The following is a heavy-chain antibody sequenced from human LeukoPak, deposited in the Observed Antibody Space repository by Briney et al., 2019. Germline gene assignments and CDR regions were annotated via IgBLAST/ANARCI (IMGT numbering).Heavy chain of an antibody. Sequence: ASVKVSCKASGYTFTSYGISWVRQAPGQGLEWMGWISAYNGNTNYAQKLQGRVTMTTDTSTSTAYMELRSLRSDDTAVYYCARDFGYAYDFWSGYYGGQNSYFDYWGQGTLVTVSS. J-gene: IGHJ4*02. V-gene: IGHV1-18*01. D-gene: IGHD3-3*01. CDR1: GYTFTSYG. CDR3: ARDFGYAYDFWSGYYGGQNSYFDY. CDR2: ISAYNGNT.